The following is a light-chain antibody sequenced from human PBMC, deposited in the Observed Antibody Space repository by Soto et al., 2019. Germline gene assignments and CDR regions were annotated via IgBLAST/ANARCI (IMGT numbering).Light chain of an antibody. V-gene: IGKV4-1*01. CDR3: QQYDATPLYT. J-gene: IGKJ2*01. Sequence: DIVMTQSPDSLAVSLGERATINCKSSQSLLYNSNNKNFLAWYQQKPGQPPKLLIYWASTRAPGVPDRFSGGGSGTDFTLTISSLQAEDVAVYYCQQYDATPLYTFGQGTKLEIK. CDR2: WAS. CDR1: QSLLYNSNNKNF.